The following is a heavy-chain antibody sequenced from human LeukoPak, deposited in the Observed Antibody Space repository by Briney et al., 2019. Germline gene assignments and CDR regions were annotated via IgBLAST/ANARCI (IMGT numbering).Heavy chain of an antibody. D-gene: IGHD2-15*01. CDR3: ARSRGYCSGGSCYGVGYYYGMDV. Sequence: GGSLRLSCAASGFTFSSYGMHWVRQAPGKGLEWVAVISYDGSNKYYADSVKGRFTISRDNSKNTLYLQMNSLRAEDTAVYYCARSRGYCSGGSCYGVGYYYGMDVWGQGTTVTVSS. CDR2: ISYDGSNK. J-gene: IGHJ6*02. CDR1: GFTFSSYG. V-gene: IGHV3-30*03.